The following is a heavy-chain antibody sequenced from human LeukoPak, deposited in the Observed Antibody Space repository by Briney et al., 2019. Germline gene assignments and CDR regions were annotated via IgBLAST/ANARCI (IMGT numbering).Heavy chain of an antibody. V-gene: IGHV1-18*01. Sequence: ASVKVSCKASGGTFSSYAISWVRQAPGQGLEWMGWISAYNGNTNYAQKLQGRVTMTTDTSTSTAYMELRSLRSDDTAVYYCALNYYDSSGYYWRADYWGQGTLVTVSS. CDR2: ISAYNGNT. CDR3: ALNYYDSSGYYWRADY. D-gene: IGHD3-22*01. J-gene: IGHJ4*02. CDR1: GGTFSSYA.